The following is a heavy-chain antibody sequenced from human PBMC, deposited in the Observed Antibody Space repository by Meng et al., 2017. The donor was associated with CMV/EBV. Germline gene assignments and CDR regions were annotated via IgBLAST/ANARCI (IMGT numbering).Heavy chain of an antibody. D-gene: IGHD3-22*01. Sequence: ASVKVSCKASGYTFTSYDINWVRQATGQGLEWMGWMNPNSGKTGYAQKFQGRVTMTRNTSISTAYMELSSLRSEDTAVYYCARGPRLRRLFPPPRPYYYYYGMDVWGQGTTVTVSS. V-gene: IGHV1-8*01. CDR2: MNPNSGKT. CDR1: GYTFTSYD. J-gene: IGHJ6*02. CDR3: ARGPRLRRLFPPPRPYYYYYGMDV.